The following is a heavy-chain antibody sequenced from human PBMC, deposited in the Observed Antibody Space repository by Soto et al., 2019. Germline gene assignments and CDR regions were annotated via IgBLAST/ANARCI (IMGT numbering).Heavy chain of an antibody. CDR3: ARQVPYYYGMDV. Sequence: SETLSLTCTVSGGSISSSSYYWGWIRQPPGKGLEWIGSIYYSGSTYYNPSLKSRVTISVDTSKNQFSLKLSTVTAADTAVYYCARQVPYYYGMDVWGQGTTVTVS. D-gene: IGHD1-1*01. CDR1: GGSISSSSYY. J-gene: IGHJ6*02. CDR2: IYYSGST. V-gene: IGHV4-39*01.